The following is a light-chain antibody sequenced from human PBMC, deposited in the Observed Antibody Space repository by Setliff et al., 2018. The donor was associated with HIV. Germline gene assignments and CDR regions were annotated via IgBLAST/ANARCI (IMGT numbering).Light chain of an antibody. J-gene: IGLJ2*01. CDR2: QVS. Sequence: QSALTQPASVSGSPGQSITISCTGTNSDIGGYNYVSWYQQHPGKGPKLIIFQVSNRPSGISDRFSGAKSGNTASLTISGLQAEDEAEYHCCSYAGHFPVLGGGTKVTVL. CDR1: NSDIGGYNY. V-gene: IGLV2-14*01. CDR3: CSYAGHFPV.